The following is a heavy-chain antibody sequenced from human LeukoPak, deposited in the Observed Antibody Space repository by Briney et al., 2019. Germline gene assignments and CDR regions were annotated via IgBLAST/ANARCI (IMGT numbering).Heavy chain of an antibody. CDR2: INPNSGGT. V-gene: IGHV1-2*02. D-gene: IGHD2-21*02. CDR1: GYTFTGYY. CDR3: VRRPDHVTAPPCDY. Sequence: AAVKVSCKASGYTFTGYYLHWGRQAPGQGVEWRGWINPNSGGTNYAQNFQGRVTMTMDTFISAGYMDLSRLTSDDTAVYYCVRRPDHVTAPPCDYSGQGTLVTASS. J-gene: IGHJ4*02.